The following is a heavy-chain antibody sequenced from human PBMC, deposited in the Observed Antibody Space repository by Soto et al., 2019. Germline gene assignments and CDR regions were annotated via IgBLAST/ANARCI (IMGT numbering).Heavy chain of an antibody. J-gene: IGHJ4*02. CDR2: ISGSGGST. CDR1: GFTFSSYA. CDR3: ANEVTMIVGPPKEDY. V-gene: IGHV3-23*01. D-gene: IGHD3-22*01. Sequence: EVQLLESGGGLVQPGGSLRLSCAASGFTFSSYAMSWVRQAPGKGLEWVSAISGSGGSTYYADSVKGRFTISRDNSKKTPYLKINSLRAEDTAVYYFANEVTMIVGPPKEDYRGQGTLVTVSS.